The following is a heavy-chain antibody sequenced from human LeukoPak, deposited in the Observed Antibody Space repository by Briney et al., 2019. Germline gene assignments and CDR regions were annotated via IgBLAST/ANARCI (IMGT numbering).Heavy chain of an antibody. CDR2: IYHSGST. V-gene: IGHV4-30-2*01. CDR3: AREISGSSWYPPLQH. D-gene: IGHD6-13*01. Sequence: SETPSLTCTVSGGSISSGGYYWSWIRQPPGKGLEWIGYIYHSGSTYYNPSLKSRVTISVDRSKNQFSLKLSSVTAADTAVYYCAREISGSSWYPPLQHWGQGTLVTVSS. CDR1: GGSISSGGYY. J-gene: IGHJ1*01.